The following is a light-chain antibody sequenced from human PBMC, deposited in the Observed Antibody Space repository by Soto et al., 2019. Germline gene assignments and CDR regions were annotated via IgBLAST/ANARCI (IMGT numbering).Light chain of an antibody. V-gene: IGLV2-14*01. CDR2: DVS. CDR3: SSYTSTSTLV. Sequence: QSVLTQPASVSGSPGQSITISCTGTSSDVGGYNYVSWYQQHPGKAPKLMIYDVSNRPSGVSNRFSGSKSGNTASLTISCLQAEDEADYYCSSYTSTSTLVFGSGTKVTVL. J-gene: IGLJ1*01. CDR1: SSDVGGYNY.